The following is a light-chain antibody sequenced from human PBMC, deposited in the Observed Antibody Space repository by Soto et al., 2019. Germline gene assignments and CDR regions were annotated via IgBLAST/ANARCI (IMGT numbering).Light chain of an antibody. CDR1: QTISSS. Sequence: DIQMTQFPPTLSASIGDRVTITCRASQTISSSLAWYQQKPGKAPKLLIYKASTLETGVPSRLSGSGSGTQFALTVRSLPPDDFATYYCQQYDRYSPYTVGQGTRLEIK. V-gene: IGKV1-5*03. CDR3: QQYDRYSPYT. J-gene: IGKJ2*01. CDR2: KAS.